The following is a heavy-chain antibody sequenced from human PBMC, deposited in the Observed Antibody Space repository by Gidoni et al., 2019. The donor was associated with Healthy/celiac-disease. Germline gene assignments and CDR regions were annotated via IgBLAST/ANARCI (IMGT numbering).Heavy chain of an antibody. V-gene: IGHV1-69*06. D-gene: IGHD5-18*01. Sequence: QVQLVQSGAAVKKPGSSVKVSCKASGRTFSSYAIRWVRQAPGQGLEWMGGIIPIFGTANYAQKFQGRVTITADKSTSTAYMELSSLRSEDTAVYYCASGYSYGYFPPSYWGQGTLVTVSS. CDR2: IIPIFGTA. J-gene: IGHJ4*02. CDR1: GRTFSSYA. CDR3: ASGYSYGYFPPSY.